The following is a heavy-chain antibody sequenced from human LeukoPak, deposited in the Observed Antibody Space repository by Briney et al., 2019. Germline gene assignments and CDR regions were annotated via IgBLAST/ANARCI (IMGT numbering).Heavy chain of an antibody. Sequence: GGSLRLSCAASGFTFRTYWMSWIRQAPGKEPEWVADINQDGSEEYYLQSVRGRFTVSRDNAQNAVFLQMTNLRADDTAVYYCARWKMELQRDAFDFWGQGTVVTVSS. CDR1: GFTFRTYW. CDR3: ARWKMELQRDAFDF. J-gene: IGHJ3*01. D-gene: IGHD1-26*01. V-gene: IGHV3-7*01. CDR2: INQDGSEE.